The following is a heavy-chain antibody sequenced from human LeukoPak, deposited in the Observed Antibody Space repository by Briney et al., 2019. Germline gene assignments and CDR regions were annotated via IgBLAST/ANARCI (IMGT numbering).Heavy chain of an antibody. D-gene: IGHD2-2*02. V-gene: IGHV3-30*04. J-gene: IGHJ4*02. Sequence: GRSLRLSCAASGFTFSSYAMHWVRQAPGKGLEWVAVISYDGSNKYYANSVKGRFTISRDNSKNTLYLQMNSLRAEDTAVYYCARADIVVVPAAIMAGFFDYWGQGNLVTVSS. CDR2: ISYDGSNK. CDR3: ARADIVVVPAAIMAGFFDY. CDR1: GFTFSSYA.